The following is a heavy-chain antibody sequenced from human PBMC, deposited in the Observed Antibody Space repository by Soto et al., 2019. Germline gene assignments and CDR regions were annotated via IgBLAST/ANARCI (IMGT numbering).Heavy chain of an antibody. V-gene: IGHV4-38-2*02. CDR3: ARSTGYCSNGVCSVFDY. Sequence: SETLALTCTVSGYSIRSDYYWGWIRQPPGKELEWIGNIFHSGSTYYNPSLKSRVTISVDTSKNQFSLKMTSVTATDTAVYYCARSTGYCSNGVCSVFDYWGQGTLVTVSS. CDR1: GYSIRSDYY. D-gene: IGHD2-8*01. J-gene: IGHJ4*02. CDR2: IFHSGST.